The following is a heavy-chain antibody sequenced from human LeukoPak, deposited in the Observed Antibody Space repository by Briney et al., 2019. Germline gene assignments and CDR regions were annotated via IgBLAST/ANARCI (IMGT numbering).Heavy chain of an antibody. Sequence: ASVKVSCKASGYTFTSYDINWVRQATGQGLEWMGWMNPNSGNTGYAQKFQGRVTMTRNTSMSTAYMELSSLRSEDTAVYYCARGRLIYYGMDVWGHGTTVTVSS. V-gene: IGHV1-8*01. CDR1: GYTFTSYD. CDR2: MNPNSGNT. CDR3: ARGRLIYYGMDV. D-gene: IGHD2-21*01. J-gene: IGHJ6*02.